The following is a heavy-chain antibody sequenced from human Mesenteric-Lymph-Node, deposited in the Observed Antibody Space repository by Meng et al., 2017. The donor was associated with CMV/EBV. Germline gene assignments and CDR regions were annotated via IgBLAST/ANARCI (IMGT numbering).Heavy chain of an antibody. V-gene: IGHV3-23*01. CDR2: ISGSGGST. Sequence: SYAMSWVRQAPGKGLEWVSAISGSGGSTYYADSVKGRFTISRDNSKNTLYLQMNSLRAEDTAVYYCAKVGDSSSWYRGSGTVGYFDLWGRGTLVTVSS. CDR3: AKVGDSSSWYRGSGTVGYFDL. CDR1: SYA. J-gene: IGHJ2*01. D-gene: IGHD6-13*01.